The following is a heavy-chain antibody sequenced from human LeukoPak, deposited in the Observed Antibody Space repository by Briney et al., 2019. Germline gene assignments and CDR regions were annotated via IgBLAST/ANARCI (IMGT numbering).Heavy chain of an antibody. CDR3: ARDLVSHRSYGYSNFDY. V-gene: IGHV1-2*02. J-gene: IGHJ4*02. CDR1: GYTFTSYD. CDR2: INPNSGGT. D-gene: IGHD5-18*01. Sequence: ASVKVSCKASGYTFTSYDINWVRQATGQGLEWMGWINPNSGGTNYAQKFQGRVTMTRDTSISTAYMELSRLRSDDTAVYYCARDLVSHRSYGYSNFDYWGQGTLVTVSS.